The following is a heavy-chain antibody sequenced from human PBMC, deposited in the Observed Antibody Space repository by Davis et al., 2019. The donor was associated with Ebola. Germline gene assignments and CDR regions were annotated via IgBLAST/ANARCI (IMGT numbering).Heavy chain of an antibody. V-gene: IGHV3-30*04. J-gene: IGHJ4*02. D-gene: IGHD3-16*02. CDR1: GFKFSDYP. CDR3: ARGKNPYSYMLGVH. CDR2: TSYDGTTE. Sequence: GESLKISCAASGFKFSDYPMHWVRQAPGKGLEWVAVTSYDGTTEFYGDSVKGRFTISRDNSKNTVYLQVDSLRDDDSGVYYCARGKNPYSYMLGVHWGQGTLVTVSS.